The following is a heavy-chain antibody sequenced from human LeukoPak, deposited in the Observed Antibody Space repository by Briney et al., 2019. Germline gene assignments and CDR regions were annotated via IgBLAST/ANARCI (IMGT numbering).Heavy chain of an antibody. D-gene: IGHD6-13*01. CDR1: VFTFRSYS. CDR2: ISSKRRYI. Sequence: GGSLRLSCAASVFTFRSYSMSWVRQAPGKGVEWVSAISSKRRYIYYADSLECRFTISRDNAKNSLYLQLNSLRAEAPAVYYCARDLVAAAGHFDYWGQGTLVTVSS. V-gene: IGHV3-21*01. J-gene: IGHJ4*02. CDR3: ARDLVAAAGHFDY.